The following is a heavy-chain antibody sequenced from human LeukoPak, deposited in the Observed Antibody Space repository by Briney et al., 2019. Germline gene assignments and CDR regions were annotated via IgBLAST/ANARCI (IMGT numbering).Heavy chain of an antibody. Sequence: ASVKVSCKASGYTFTGYYMHWVRQAPGQGLEWMGWINPNSGGTNYAQKFQGRVTMTRDTSISTAYMELSRLRSDDTAVYYCARDRMVRAKYYYGMDVWGQGTTVTVSS. CDR3: ARDRMVRAKYYYGMDV. CDR2: INPNSGGT. J-gene: IGHJ6*02. D-gene: IGHD3-10*01. CDR1: GYTFTGYY. V-gene: IGHV1-2*02.